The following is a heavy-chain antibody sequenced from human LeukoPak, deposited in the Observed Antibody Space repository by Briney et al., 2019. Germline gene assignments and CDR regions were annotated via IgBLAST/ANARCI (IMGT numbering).Heavy chain of an antibody. V-gene: IGHV4-34*01. Sequence: GSLRLSCAASGFTFSSYAMSWVRQAPGKGLEWIGEINHSGSTNYNPSLKSRVTISVDTSKNQFSLKLSSVTAADTAVYYCARGGFYYDFWSGYYTSHGWFDPWGQGTLVTVSS. J-gene: IGHJ5*02. CDR1: GFTFSSYA. CDR2: INHSGST. D-gene: IGHD3-3*01. CDR3: ARGGFYYDFWSGYYTSHGWFDP.